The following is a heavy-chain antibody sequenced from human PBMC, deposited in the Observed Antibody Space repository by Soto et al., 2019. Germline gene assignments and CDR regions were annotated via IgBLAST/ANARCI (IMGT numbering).Heavy chain of an antibody. D-gene: IGHD1-20*01. CDR1: GYTFTSYG. Sequence: QVQLVQSGAEVKKPGASVKCSCKASGYTFTSYGISWVRQAPGQGLEWMGWISAYNGNTKYAQKLQGRVTMTTDTSTSTAYMALRGLRSGDTAVYSCARDAAIGMNDYWGQGTLVTVSS. CDR2: ISAYNGNT. J-gene: IGHJ4*02. CDR3: ARDAAIGMNDY. V-gene: IGHV1-18*01.